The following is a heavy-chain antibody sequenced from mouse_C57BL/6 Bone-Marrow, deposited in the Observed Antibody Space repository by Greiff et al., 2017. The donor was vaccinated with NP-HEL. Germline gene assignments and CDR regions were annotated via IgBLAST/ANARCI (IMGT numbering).Heavy chain of an antibody. D-gene: IGHD1-1*01. CDR2: ILPGSGST. CDR1: GYTFTGYW. Sequence: QVQLQQSGAELMKPGASVKLSCKATGYTFTGYWIEWVKQRPGHGLEWIGEILPGSGSTNYNEKFKGKATFTADTSSNTAYMQLSSLTTEDSAIYYCARSRGLLLRWDRGYAMDYWGQGTSVTVSS. CDR3: ARSRGLLLRWDRGYAMDY. J-gene: IGHJ4*01. V-gene: IGHV1-9*01.